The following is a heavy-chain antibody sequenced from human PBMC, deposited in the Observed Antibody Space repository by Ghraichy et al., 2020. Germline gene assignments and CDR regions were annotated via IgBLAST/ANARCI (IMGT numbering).Heavy chain of an antibody. J-gene: IGHJ6*02. V-gene: IGHV1-8*01. CDR2: MNPNSGNT. D-gene: IGHD1-26*01. Sequence: ASVKVSCKASGYTFTSYDINWVRQATGQGLEWMGWMNPNSGNTGYAQKFQGRVTMTRNTFISTAYMELSSLRSEDTAVYYCARVSIKEQWELPAYYYYYYGMDVWGQGTTVTVSS. CDR3: ARVSIKEQWELPAYYYYYYGMDV. CDR1: GYTFTSYD.